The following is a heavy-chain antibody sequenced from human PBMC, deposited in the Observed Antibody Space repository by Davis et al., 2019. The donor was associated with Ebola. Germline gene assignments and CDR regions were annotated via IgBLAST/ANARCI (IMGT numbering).Heavy chain of an antibody. V-gene: IGHV1-3*01. CDR2: INAGNGNT. CDR3: ARGGPVTRLVFYYYGMDV. CDR1: GYTFTSYA. Sequence: AASVKVSCKASGYTFTSYAMHWVRQAPGQRLEWMGWINAGNGNTKYSQKFQGRVTITRDTSASTAYMELSSLRSEDTAVYYCARGGPVTRLVFYYYGMDVWGKGTTVTVSS. J-gene: IGHJ6*04. D-gene: IGHD4-17*01.